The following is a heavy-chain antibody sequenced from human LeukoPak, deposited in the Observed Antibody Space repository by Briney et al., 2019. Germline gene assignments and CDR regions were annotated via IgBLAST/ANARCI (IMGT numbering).Heavy chain of an antibody. J-gene: IGHJ4*02. V-gene: IGHV3-69-1*01. CDR1: GFTVSSNY. CDR3: ARDRGARGRGLA. CDR2: ISDTSDI. Sequence: GGSLRLSCAASGFTVSSNYMSWVRQAPGRGLEWVSSISDTSDISYADSVKGRFTVSRDNAKSSLFLQMNSLRVEDTAVYYCARDRGARGRGLAWGQGTLVSVSS. D-gene: IGHD3-10*01.